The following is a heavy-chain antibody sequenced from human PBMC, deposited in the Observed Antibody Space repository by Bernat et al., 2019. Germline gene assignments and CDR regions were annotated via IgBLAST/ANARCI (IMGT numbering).Heavy chain of an antibody. Sequence: QVQLMESGGGVVQPGRSLRLSCAASGFTFSNYAMHWVRQAPGEGLEWVAIISYDGSNKYFAESVKGRFAISRDNSKNTLWLQMNSLRADDTAVYYCARPHISMATITYFDYWGQGTLVTVSS. CDR1: GFTFSNYA. D-gene: IGHD5-24*01. CDR3: ARPHISMATITYFDY. J-gene: IGHJ4*02. CDR2: ISYDGSNK. V-gene: IGHV3-30*09.